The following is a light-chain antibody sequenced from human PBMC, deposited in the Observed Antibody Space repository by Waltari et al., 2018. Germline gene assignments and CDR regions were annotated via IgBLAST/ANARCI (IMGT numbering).Light chain of an antibody. CDR2: ATS. V-gene: IGKV1-39*01. Sequence: DIQMTQSPSSLSASVGDRVTITCQASQTISNSLHWLQQKPGKAPNLLFYATSSLQNGVPSRFSGSRSGTDFTHTISNLQPEDSATDCCQQTYSSPWTFGQGTEVEIK. CDR3: QQTYSSPWT. CDR1: QTISNS. J-gene: IGKJ1*01.